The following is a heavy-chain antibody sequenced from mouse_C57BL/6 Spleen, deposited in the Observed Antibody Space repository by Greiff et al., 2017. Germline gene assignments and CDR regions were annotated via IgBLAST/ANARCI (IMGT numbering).Heavy chain of an antibody. CDR1: GYTFTSYW. CDR2: IDPSDSYT. CDR3: ASISLYYYGSSFDY. Sequence: QVQLQQPGAELVKPGASVKLSCKASGYTFTSYWMQWVKQRPGQGLEWIGEIDPSDSYTNYNQKFKGKATFTVDTSSSTAYMQLSSLTSEDSAVYYCASISLYYYGSSFDYWGQGTTLTVSS. D-gene: IGHD1-1*01. V-gene: IGHV1-50*01. J-gene: IGHJ2*01.